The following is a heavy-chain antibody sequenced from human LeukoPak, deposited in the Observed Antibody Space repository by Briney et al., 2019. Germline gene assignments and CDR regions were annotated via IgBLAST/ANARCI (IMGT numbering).Heavy chain of an antibody. CDR3: ARVYGGGSYYSDY. J-gene: IGHJ4*02. D-gene: IGHD1-26*01. CDR2: IKQEGSEK. Sequence: QPGRSLRLSCAASGFTFSSYGMHWVRQAPGKGLEWVANIKQEGSEKYYVDYVKGRFTIARDNAKNSLYLQMNSLRVEDTAVYYCARVYGGGSYYSDYWGQGTLVTVSS. CDR1: GFTFSSYG. V-gene: IGHV3-7*01.